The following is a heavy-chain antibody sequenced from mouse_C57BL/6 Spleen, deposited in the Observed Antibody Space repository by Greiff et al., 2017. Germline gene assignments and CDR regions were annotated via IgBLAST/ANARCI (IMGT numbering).Heavy chain of an antibody. CDR2: INPGSGGT. CDR3: ARLGWLLPFDY. CDR1: GYAFTNYL. J-gene: IGHJ2*01. V-gene: IGHV1-54*01. Sequence: VKLQESGAELVRPGTSVKVSCKASGYAFTNYLIEWVKQRPGQGLEWIGVINPGSGGTNYNEKFKGKATLTADKSSSTAYMQLSSLTSEDSAVYFCARLGWLLPFDYWGQGTTLTVSS. D-gene: IGHD2-3*01.